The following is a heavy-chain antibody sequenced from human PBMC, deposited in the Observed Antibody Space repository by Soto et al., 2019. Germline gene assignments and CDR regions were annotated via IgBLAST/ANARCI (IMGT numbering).Heavy chain of an antibody. V-gene: IGHV4-34*01. J-gene: IGHJ6*03. CDR3: ARDGQGYYYYYMDV. CDR2: INHSGST. CDR1: GWSFSGYY. Sequence: SETLSLTCAVYGWSFSGYYWSWIRQPPGKGLEWIGEINHSGSTNYNPSLKSRVTISVDTSKNQFSLKLSSVTAADTVVYYCARDGQGYYYYYMDVWGKGTTVTVSS.